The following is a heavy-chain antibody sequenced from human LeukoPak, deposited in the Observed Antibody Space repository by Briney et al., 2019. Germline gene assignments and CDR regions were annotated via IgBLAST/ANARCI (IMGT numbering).Heavy chain of an antibody. CDR3: AKGAGLYDSSGYSYFDY. D-gene: IGHD3-22*01. CDR1: GFTFAAYA. CDR2: ISWVVVSI. Sequence: SLRLSCTASGFTFAAYAMHGVRPAPGQGLGWVACISWVVVSIGYADSVKGRFTISRDNAKNSLYLQMNSLRAEDMALYYCAKGAGLYDSSGYSYFDYWGQGTLVTVSS. J-gene: IGHJ4*02. V-gene: IGHV3-9*03.